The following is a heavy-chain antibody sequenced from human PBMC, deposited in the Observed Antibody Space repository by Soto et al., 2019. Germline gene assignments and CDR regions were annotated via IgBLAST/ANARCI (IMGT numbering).Heavy chain of an antibody. D-gene: IGHD2-21*01. V-gene: IGHV3-23*01. J-gene: IGHJ4*02. CDR1: GFTFSRYA. Sequence: PGASLRLSCAASGFTFSRYAMTWVRLPPGKGLEWVSSIGVTGDTYYADAVKGRFAISRDNSKDTLSLQMSSLRADDTAIYYCVYYSHFDYWGQGTLVTLSS. CDR2: IGVTGDT. CDR3: VYYSHFDY.